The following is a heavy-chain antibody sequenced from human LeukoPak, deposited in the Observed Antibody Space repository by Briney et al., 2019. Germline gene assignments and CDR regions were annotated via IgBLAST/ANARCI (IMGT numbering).Heavy chain of an antibody. D-gene: IGHD3-3*02. CDR2: IYYSGST. V-gene: IGHV4-59*01. Sequence: SETLSLTCTVSGGSISSYYWSWIRQPPGKGLEWIGYIYYSGSTNYSPSLKSRVTISVDTSKNQFSLKLSSVTAADTAVYYCARVLEHYFGMDVWGQGTTVTVSS. J-gene: IGHJ6*02. CDR3: ARVLEHYFGMDV. CDR1: GGSISSYY.